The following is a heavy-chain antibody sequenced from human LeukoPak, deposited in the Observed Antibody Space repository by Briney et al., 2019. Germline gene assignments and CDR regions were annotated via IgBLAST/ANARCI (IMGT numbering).Heavy chain of an antibody. D-gene: IGHD1-26*01. Sequence: PSETLSLTCTVSGGSISSSYYYWGWIRQPPGKGLEWIGSIHYSGSTYYNPSLKSRVTISEDTSKNQFSLKLSSVTAADTAVYYCARQRGTSWGQGTLVTVSS. V-gene: IGHV4-39*07. J-gene: IGHJ4*02. CDR3: ARQRGTS. CDR1: GGSISSSYYY. CDR2: IHYSGST.